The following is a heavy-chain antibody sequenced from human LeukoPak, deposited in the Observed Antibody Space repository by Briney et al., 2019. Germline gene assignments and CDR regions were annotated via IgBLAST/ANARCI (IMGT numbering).Heavy chain of an antibody. V-gene: IGHV3-30*02. Sequence: GGSLRLSCAASGFSFNNYGIHWVRQAPGKGLEWVAFIRIDGSSKYYADFVKGRFTISRDNSKNTLYLQMSSLRAEDTAMYYCARDQAGSGHYADYWGQGTLVTVSS. J-gene: IGHJ4*02. D-gene: IGHD3-10*01. CDR2: IRIDGSSK. CDR3: ARDQAGSGHYADY. CDR1: GFSFNNYG.